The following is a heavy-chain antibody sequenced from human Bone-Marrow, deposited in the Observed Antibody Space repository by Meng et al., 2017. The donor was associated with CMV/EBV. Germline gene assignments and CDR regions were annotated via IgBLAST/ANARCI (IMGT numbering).Heavy chain of an antibody. Sequence: ASVKVSCKASGYTCTGYYMHWVRQAPGQGLEWMGWINPNSGGTKYAQKFQGRVTMTRDTSISTAYMELSSLRSEDTAVYYCAASTYDFWSGPYYYGMDVWGQGTTVTVSS. CDR2: INPNSGGT. J-gene: IGHJ6*01. D-gene: IGHD3-3*01. CDR3: AASTYDFWSGPYYYGMDV. V-gene: IGHV1-2*02. CDR1: GYTCTGYY.